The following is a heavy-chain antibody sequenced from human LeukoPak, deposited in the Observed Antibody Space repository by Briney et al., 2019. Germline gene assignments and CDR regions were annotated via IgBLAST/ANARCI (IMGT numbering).Heavy chain of an antibody. V-gene: IGHV1-18*01. CDR1: GYTFTSYA. J-gene: IGHJ6*03. CDR2: ISAYNGNT. D-gene: IGHD2-15*01. Sequence: ASVKVSCKASGYTFTSYAMNWVRQAPGQGLEWMGWISAYNGNTNYAQKLQGRVTMTTDTSTSTAYMELRSLRSDDTAVYYCAREDKRGNYYYYYMDVWGKGTTVTVSS. CDR3: AREDKRGNYYYYYMDV.